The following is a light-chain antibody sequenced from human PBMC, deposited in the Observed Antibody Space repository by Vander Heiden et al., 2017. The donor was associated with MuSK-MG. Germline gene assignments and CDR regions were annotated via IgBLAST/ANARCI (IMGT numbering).Light chain of an antibody. V-gene: IGKV1-39*01. CDR3: RQKYSTPALT. CDR2: AAA. CDR1: HSISSC. J-gene: IGKJ4*01. Sequence: DIEITQTPSSLSASVGDRVTTTCRASHSISSCLNWYQQKPGKAPKLLIYAAASLQSGGPSRSSGSRSARNVTLTISSLQPEDVATYYCRQKYSTPALTFGGGTKVEIK.